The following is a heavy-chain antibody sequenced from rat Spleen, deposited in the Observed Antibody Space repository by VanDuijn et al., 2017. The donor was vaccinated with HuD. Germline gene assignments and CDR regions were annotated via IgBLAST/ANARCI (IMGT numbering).Heavy chain of an antibody. CDR2: INSAGST. Sequence: EVQLQESGPGLVKPSQSLSLTCSVTGYSITSNFWGWIRKFPGNKLEWMGYINSAGSTNYNPSLKSRISITRDTSKNQFFLQLNSVTTEDTATYYCARAMGPNWYFDFWGPGTMVTVSS. J-gene: IGHJ1*01. CDR3: ARAMGPNWYFDF. V-gene: IGHV3-3*01. CDR1: GYSITSNF. D-gene: IGHD1-7*01.